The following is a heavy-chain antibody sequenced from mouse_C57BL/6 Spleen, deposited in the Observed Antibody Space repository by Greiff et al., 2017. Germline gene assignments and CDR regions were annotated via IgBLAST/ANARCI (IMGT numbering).Heavy chain of an antibody. D-gene: IGHD1-1*01. J-gene: IGHJ1*03. CDR3: AIALYYGSLYWYFDV. CDR1: GYTFTSYW. V-gene: IGHV1-74*01. CDR2: IHPSDSDT. Sequence: QVQLKQPGAELVKPGASVKVSCKASGYTFTSYWMHWVKQRPGQGLEWIGRIHPSDSDTNYNQKFKGKATLTVDKSSSTAYMQLSSLTSEDSAVYYCAIALYYGSLYWYFDVWGTGTTVTVSS.